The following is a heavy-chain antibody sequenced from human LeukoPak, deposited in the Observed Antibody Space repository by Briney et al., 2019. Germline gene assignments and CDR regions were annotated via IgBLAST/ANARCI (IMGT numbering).Heavy chain of an antibody. J-gene: IGHJ4*02. CDR3: ARVYDSSGYYFFDY. D-gene: IGHD3-22*01. CDR2: ISAYNGNT. Sequence: ASVKVSCKASGYTFTSYGISWVRQAPGQGLEWMGWISAYNGNTNYAQKLQGRVTMTTDTSTSTAYMELRSLRSDDTAVYYCARVYDSSGYYFFDYWAREPWSPSPQ. CDR1: GYTFTSYG. V-gene: IGHV1-18*04.